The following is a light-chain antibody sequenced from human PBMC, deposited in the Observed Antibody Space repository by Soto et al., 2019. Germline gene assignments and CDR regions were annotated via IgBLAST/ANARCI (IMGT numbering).Light chain of an antibody. CDR3: NSYASSRSYV. V-gene: IGLV2-14*01. CDR2: DVS. Sequence: QSVLTQPASVSGSPGQSITISCTGTSSDVGGYNYVSWYQQHPGKAPKLLIYDVSNRPSGVSNRFSGSKSGNPASLTISGLQAEDEADYYCNSYASSRSYVFGTGTKLTVL. J-gene: IGLJ1*01. CDR1: SSDVGGYNY.